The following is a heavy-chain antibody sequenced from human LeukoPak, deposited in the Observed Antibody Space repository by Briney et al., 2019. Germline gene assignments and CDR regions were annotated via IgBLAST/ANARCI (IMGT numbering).Heavy chain of an antibody. J-gene: IGHJ4*02. Sequence: PSETLSLTCTVYGGSFSGYYWSWIRQPPGQGLEWIGEINHSGSTNYNPSLKSRVTISVDTSKNQLSLKLSSVTAADTAVYYCARGRDYVWGSYRTDYWGQGTLVTVSS. D-gene: IGHD3-16*02. CDR3: ARGRDYVWGSYRTDY. V-gene: IGHV4-34*01. CDR1: GGSFSGYY. CDR2: INHSGST.